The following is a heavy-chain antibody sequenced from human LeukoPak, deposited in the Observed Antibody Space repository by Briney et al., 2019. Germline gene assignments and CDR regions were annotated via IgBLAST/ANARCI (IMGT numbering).Heavy chain of an antibody. CDR3: ARVGRGGDY. J-gene: IGHJ4*02. CDR2: IYYSGST. V-gene: IGHV4-59*01. CDR1: GGSISSYY. D-gene: IGHD1-26*01. Sequence: SETLSLTCTVSGGSISSYYWSWIRQPPGKGLEWIGYIYYSGSTNYNPSLKSRVTISVDTSKNQFSLKLSSVTAADTAVYYCARVGRGGDYWGQGTLVTVSS.